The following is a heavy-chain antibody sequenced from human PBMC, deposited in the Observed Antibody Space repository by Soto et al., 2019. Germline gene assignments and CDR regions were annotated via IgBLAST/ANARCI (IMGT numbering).Heavy chain of an antibody. Sequence: PSETLSLTCTVSGGSISSYYCSWIRQPPGKGLEWIGYIYYSGSTNYNPSLKSRVTISVDTSKNQFSLRLSSVTAADPAVYYCEREYRYYFDYWGQGTLVTVSS. D-gene: IGHD1-26*01. CDR3: EREYRYYFDY. J-gene: IGHJ4*02. CDR2: IYYSGST. CDR1: GGSISSYY. V-gene: IGHV4-59*01.